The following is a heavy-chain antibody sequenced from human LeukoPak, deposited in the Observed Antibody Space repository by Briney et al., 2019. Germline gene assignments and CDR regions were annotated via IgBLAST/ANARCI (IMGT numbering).Heavy chain of an antibody. CDR2: VYPGDSDT. D-gene: IGHD2-2*01. Sequence: GESRKISCKGSGYSSTSYWIGWVRQMPGKGLEWVGIVYPGDSDTRYSPSFQGQVTISADKSISTAYLQWSSLKASDTAMYYCARHCRYCSSTSCYAEACWDYWGQGTLVTVSS. CDR3: ARHCRYCSSTSCYAEACWDY. CDR1: GYSSTSYW. V-gene: IGHV5-51*01. J-gene: IGHJ4*02.